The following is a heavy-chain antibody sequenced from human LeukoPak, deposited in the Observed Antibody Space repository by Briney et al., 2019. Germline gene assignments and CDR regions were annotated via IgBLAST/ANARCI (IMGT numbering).Heavy chain of an antibody. J-gene: IGHJ6*03. CDR1: GFTFSSYA. V-gene: IGHV3-23*01. CDR2: ISGSGGST. Sequence: GGSLRLSCAASGFTFSSYAMSWVRQAPGKGLEWVSAISGSGGSTYYADSVKGRFTISRDNSKNTLYLQMNSLRAEDTAVYYCARDRRVVTPDYYYYMDVWGKGTTVTVSS. D-gene: IGHD4-23*01. CDR3: ARDRRVVTPDYYYYMDV.